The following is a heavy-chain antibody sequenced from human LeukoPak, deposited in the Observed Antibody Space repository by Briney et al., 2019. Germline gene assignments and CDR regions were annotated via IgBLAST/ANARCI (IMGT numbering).Heavy chain of an antibody. CDR1: GGSVSGYY. D-gene: IGHD2-15*01. J-gene: IGHJ3*02. CDR2: INRSGST. CDR3: ARRGRRDIVVVVAATGAFDI. Sequence: PSETLSLTCAVYGGSVSGYYWSWIRQPPGKGLEWIGEINRSGSTNYNPSLKSRVTISVDTSKNQFSLKLSSVTAADTAVYYCARRGRRDIVVVVAATGAFDIWGQGTMVTVSS. V-gene: IGHV4-34*01.